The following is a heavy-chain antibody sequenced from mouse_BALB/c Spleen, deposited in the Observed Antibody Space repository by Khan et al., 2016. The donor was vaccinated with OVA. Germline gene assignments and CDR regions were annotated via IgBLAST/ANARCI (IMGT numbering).Heavy chain of an antibody. V-gene: IGHV5-17*02. CDR2: ISSGSSTI. J-gene: IGHJ2*01. CDR3: ARDSNFDY. Sequence: EVELVESGGGLVQPGGSRKLSCAASGFTFSRFGMHWVRQAPEKGLAWVAYISSGSSTIYYGDTVKGRFTISRDNPKNTRFLQMTSLRSEDTAMYYCARDSNFDYWGQGTTLTVSS. CDR1: GFTFSRFG.